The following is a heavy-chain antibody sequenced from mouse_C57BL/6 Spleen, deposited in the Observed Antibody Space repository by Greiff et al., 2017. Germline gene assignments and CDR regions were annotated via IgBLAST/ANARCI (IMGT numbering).Heavy chain of an antibody. J-gene: IGHJ4*01. Sequence: EVMLVESGGGLVQPGGSLKLSCAASGFTFSDYYMYWVRQTPENRLAWVAYLSNGGGSTFDPDTVKGRFTISRDNAKNSLYLQMSRLKSEDTAMYYCARLTTHYAMDDWGQGTSVTGAS. V-gene: IGHV5-12*01. D-gene: IGHD2-12*01. CDR1: GFTFSDYY. CDR2: LSNGGGST. CDR3: ARLTTHYAMDD.